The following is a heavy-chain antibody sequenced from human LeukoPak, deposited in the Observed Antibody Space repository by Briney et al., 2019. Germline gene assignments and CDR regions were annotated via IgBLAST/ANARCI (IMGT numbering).Heavy chain of an antibody. CDR3: AKDRYYYDSSGYYHNFDY. CDR1: GFTVSSND. D-gene: IGHD3-22*01. Sequence: GGSLRLSCAASGFTVSSNDINWVRQAPGQGLEWVSVIYSGGRTYYADSVKGRFTISRDNSKNTLYLQMNSLRAEDTAVYYCAKDRYYYDSSGYYHNFDYWGQGTLVTVSS. V-gene: IGHV3-53*01. CDR2: IYSGGRT. J-gene: IGHJ4*02.